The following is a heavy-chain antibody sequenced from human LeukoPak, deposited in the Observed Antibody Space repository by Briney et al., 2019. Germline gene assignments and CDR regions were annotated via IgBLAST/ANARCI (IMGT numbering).Heavy chain of an antibody. J-gene: IGHJ4*02. Sequence: GGSLRLSCAASGFTFSDNYMSWIRQAPGKGLEWVSYISSSSSYIYYADSVKGRFTISRDNAKNSLYLQMNSLRAEDTAVYYCAGIAGDYWGQGTLVTVSS. CDR1: GFTFSDNY. CDR3: AGIAGDY. CDR2: ISSSSSYI. V-gene: IGHV3-11*06. D-gene: IGHD6-13*01.